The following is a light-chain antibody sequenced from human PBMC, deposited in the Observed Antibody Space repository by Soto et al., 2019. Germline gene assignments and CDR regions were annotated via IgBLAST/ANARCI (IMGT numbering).Light chain of an antibody. CDR3: QHYNNWRT. Sequence: IVMTQSPATLSVIPGERASFSCRASQSVSSNSACYPQKPGQAPRLLIYGASTRGTGIPNRVSRGGSGREFXLTISNLQSEDFAVYYCQHYNNWRTVGQGTKVDI. CDR1: QSVSSN. V-gene: IGKV3-15*01. CDR2: GAS. J-gene: IGKJ1*01.